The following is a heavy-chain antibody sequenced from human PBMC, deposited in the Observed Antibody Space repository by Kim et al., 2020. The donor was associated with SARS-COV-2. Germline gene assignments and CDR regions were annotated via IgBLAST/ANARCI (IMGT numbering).Heavy chain of an antibody. J-gene: IGHJ6*02. Sequence: SLKGRLTISTENSKKTVYLQMKSLRADDTSVYYCAKSPTLYNWNEGGMDVWGQGTTVTVSS. V-gene: IGHV3-30*02. CDR3: AKSPTLYNWNEGGMDV. D-gene: IGHD1-1*01.